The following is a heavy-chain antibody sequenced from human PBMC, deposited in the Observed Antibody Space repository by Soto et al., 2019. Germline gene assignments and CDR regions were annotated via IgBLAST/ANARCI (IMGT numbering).Heavy chain of an antibody. CDR2: INHSGST. CDR1: GGSFSGYY. J-gene: IGHJ3*02. V-gene: IGHV4-34*01. CDR3: ARKITKWAFDI. Sequence: ETLSLTCAVYGGSFSGYYWSWIRQPPGKGLEWIGEINHSGSTNYNPSLKSRVTISVDTSKNQFSLKLSSVTAADTAVYYCARKITKWAFDIWGQGKMLTVSS. D-gene: IGHD1-26*01.